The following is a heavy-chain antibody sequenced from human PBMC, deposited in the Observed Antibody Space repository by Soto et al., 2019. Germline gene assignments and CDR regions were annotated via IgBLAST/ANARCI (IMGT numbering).Heavy chain of an antibody. CDR3: ARDRIYYVSSGYYYVLDY. Sequence: SETLSLTCTVSGGSISSGGYYWSWIRQHPGKGLEWIGYIYYSGSTYYNPSLKSRVTISVDTSKNQFSLKLSSATAADTAVYYCARDRIYYVSSGYYYVLDYWGQGTLVTVSS. V-gene: IGHV4-31*03. CDR2: IYYSGST. J-gene: IGHJ4*02. D-gene: IGHD3-22*01. CDR1: GGSISSGGYY.